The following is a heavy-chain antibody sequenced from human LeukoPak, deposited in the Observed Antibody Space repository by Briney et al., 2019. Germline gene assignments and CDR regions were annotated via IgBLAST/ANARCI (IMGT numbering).Heavy chain of an antibody. Sequence: ASVKVSCEASGGTFSSYAISWVRQAPGQGLEWMGGIIPIFGTANYAQKFQGRVTITTDESTSTAYMELSSLRSEDTAVYYCARDRGYSSSRRDYYYYYMDVWGKGTTVTVSS. J-gene: IGHJ6*03. CDR1: GGTFSSYA. CDR2: IIPIFGTA. V-gene: IGHV1-69*05. D-gene: IGHD6-13*01. CDR3: ARDRGYSSSRRDYYYYYMDV.